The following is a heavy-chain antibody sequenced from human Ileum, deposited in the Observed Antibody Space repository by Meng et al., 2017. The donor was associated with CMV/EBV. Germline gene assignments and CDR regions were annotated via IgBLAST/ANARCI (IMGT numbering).Heavy chain of an antibody. CDR2: INSKNDGT. D-gene: IGHD6-19*01. Sequence: QVQLVQSGAEVKKPGASVKVSFKTSGFTFSGYYIHWVRQAPGQGLEWMGWINSKNDGTNYARKFQGRVTMTRETSISTAHMELSGLMSDDTAVYYCVRSSGWSRFDYWGQGTLVTVSS. J-gene: IGHJ4*02. CDR1: GFTFSGYY. V-gene: IGHV1-2*02. CDR3: VRSSGWSRFDY.